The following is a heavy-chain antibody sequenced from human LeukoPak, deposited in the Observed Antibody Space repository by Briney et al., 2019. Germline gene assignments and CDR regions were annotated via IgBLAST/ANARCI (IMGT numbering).Heavy chain of an antibody. CDR3: ARDGYSTPDV. D-gene: IGHD6-13*01. Sequence: PSETLSLTCAVYGGSLSDYYWSWIRQPPGKGLEWIGEINHGGSTNYNPSLKSRVTLSVDTSKNQFSLKLTSVTVADTAVYYCARDGYSTPDVWGQGTTVTVSS. CDR2: INHGGST. CDR1: GGSLSDYY. V-gene: IGHV4-34*01. J-gene: IGHJ6*02.